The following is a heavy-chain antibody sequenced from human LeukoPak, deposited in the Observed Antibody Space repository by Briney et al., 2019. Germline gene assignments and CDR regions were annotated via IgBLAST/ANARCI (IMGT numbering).Heavy chain of an antibody. Sequence: SETLSLTCTVSGGSISSSSYYWGWIRQPPGKGLEWIGSIYYSGSTYYNPSLKSRFTISVDTSKNQFSLKESSVTAADTAVYYCARAGISTPHYFFDYWGQGTLVTVSS. D-gene: IGHD2/OR15-2a*01. J-gene: IGHJ4*01. CDR3: ARAGISTPHYFFDY. CDR1: GGSISSSSYY. CDR2: IYYSGST. V-gene: IGHV4-39*07.